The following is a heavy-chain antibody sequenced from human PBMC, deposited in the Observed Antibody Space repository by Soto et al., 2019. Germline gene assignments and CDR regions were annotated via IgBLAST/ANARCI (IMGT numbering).Heavy chain of an antibody. V-gene: IGHV1-69*02. CDR1: GDTFNFYT. Sequence: QVQLVQSGAEVKKPGSSVKVSCTASGDTFNFYTISWVRQAPGQGLEWMGRTIPMLGMAAYPQKFQGRVTPSAEQXTSTVYMTLPRLRSEDTAVYYCATNDGSGSTAFDYWGQGTLVTVSS. CDR2: TIPMLGMA. J-gene: IGHJ4*02. CDR3: ATNDGSGSTAFDY. D-gene: IGHD3-10*01.